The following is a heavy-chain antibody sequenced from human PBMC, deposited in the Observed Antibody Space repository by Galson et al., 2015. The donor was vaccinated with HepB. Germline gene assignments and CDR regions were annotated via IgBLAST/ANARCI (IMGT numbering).Heavy chain of an antibody. J-gene: IGHJ4*02. CDR2: INARGDKT. CDR1: GFTFKNYA. Sequence: SLRLSCAGYGFTFKNYAMRWVRQAPRRGLEWVSDINARGDKTYYAESVKGRFAISRDNSRNTVVLQLSSLRPEDTAVYYCAKDGIMVSNNPYQLHFWGQGTLVSVSS. CDR3: AKDGIMVSNNPYQLHF. D-gene: IGHD2-8*01. V-gene: IGHV3-23*01.